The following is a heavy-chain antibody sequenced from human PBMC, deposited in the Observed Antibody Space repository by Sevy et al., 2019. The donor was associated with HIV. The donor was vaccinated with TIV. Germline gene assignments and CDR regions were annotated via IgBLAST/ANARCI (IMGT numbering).Heavy chain of an antibody. CDR1: GFTFSSYA. Sequence: GGSLRLSCAASGFTFSSYAMHWVRQAPGKGLEWVAVISYDGSNKYYADSVKGRFTISRDNSKNTLYLQMNSLRAEDTAVYYCVRVEEAGNTVGAFDIWGQGTMVTVSS. J-gene: IGHJ3*02. CDR3: VRVEEAGNTVGAFDI. CDR2: ISYDGSNK. D-gene: IGHD1-1*01. V-gene: IGHV3-30-3*01.